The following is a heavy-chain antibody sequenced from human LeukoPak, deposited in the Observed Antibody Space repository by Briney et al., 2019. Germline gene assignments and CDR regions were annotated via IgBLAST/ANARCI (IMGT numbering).Heavy chain of an antibody. Sequence: SETLSLTCTVSGGSISSSSYYWGWIRQPPGKGLEWIGRIYTSGSTNYNPSLKSRVTMSVDTSKNQFSLKLSSVTAADTAVYYCARGASITIFGVVTGVHDAFDIWGQGTMVTVSS. J-gene: IGHJ3*02. CDR2: IYTSGST. V-gene: IGHV4-39*07. CDR1: GGSISSSSYY. D-gene: IGHD3-3*01. CDR3: ARGASITIFGVVTGVHDAFDI.